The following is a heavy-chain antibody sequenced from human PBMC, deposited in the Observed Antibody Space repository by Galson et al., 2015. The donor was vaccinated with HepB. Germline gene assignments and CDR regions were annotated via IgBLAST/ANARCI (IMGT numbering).Heavy chain of an antibody. CDR2: IDPSDSYT. V-gene: IGHV5-10-1*01. J-gene: IGHJ4*02. CDR3: ARQNSGYYYGSGDLDY. CDR1: GYSFTSYW. Sequence: QSGAEVKKPGESLRISCKGSGYSFTSYWISWVRQMPGKGLEWMGRIDPSDSYTNYSPSFQGHVTISADKSISTAYLQWSSLKASDTAMYYCARQNSGYYYGSGDLDYWGQGTLVTVSS. D-gene: IGHD3-10*01.